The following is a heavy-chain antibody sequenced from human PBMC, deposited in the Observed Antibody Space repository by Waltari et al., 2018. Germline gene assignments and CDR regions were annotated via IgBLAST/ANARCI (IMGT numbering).Heavy chain of an antibody. D-gene: IGHD1-26*01. CDR1: GFTFDDYA. CDR2: ISWNSGSI. Sequence: DVQLVESGGGLVQPGRSLRLSCAASGFTFDDYAMHWVRPAPGKGLEWVSGISWNSGSIGYADSVKGRFTISRDNAKNSLYLQMNSLRAEDTALYYCAKDRSGSYILRDAFDIWGQGTMVTVSS. CDR3: AKDRSGSYILRDAFDI. J-gene: IGHJ3*02. V-gene: IGHV3-9*01.